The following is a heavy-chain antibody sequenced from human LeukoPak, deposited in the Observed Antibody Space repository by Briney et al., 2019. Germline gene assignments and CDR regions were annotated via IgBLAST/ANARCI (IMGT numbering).Heavy chain of an antibody. J-gene: IGHJ6*03. V-gene: IGHV4-39*01. CDR3: ARRTVRGYYMDV. D-gene: IGHD3-10*01. CDR1: GGSISSSSYY. CDR2: IYYSGST. Sequence: SETLSLTCTVSGGSISSSSYYWGWIRQPPGKGLEWIGSIYYSGSTYYNPSLKSRVTISVDTSKNQFSLKLGSVTAADTAVYYCARRTVRGYYMDVWGKGTTVTVSS.